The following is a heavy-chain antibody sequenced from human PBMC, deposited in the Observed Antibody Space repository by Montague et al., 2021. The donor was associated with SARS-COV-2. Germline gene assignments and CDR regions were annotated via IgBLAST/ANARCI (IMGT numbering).Heavy chain of an antibody. J-gene: IGHJ2*01. Sequence: SETLSLTCIVSGGSISSRTYYWGWIRQPPGKGLEWIGSIFYDWSTYYNPSLKSRVTISVDTSKNHFSLNLSSVTAADTAVYSCARHGPNDYYHSRYFDLWGRGTLVTVSS. V-gene: IGHV4-39*01. CDR1: GGSISSRTYY. CDR3: ARHGPNDYYHSRYFDL. CDR2: IFYDWST. D-gene: IGHD3-10*01.